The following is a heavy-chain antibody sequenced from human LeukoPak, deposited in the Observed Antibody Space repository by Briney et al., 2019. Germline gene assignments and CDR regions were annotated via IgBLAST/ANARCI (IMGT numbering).Heavy chain of an antibody. CDR3: ARRAIVARPGGDWFGP. CDR1: GYTFTGYY. J-gene: IGHJ5*02. Sequence: ASVKVSCKASGYTFTGYYMHWVRQAPGQGLEWMGWINPNSGGTNYAQKFEGRVTMTRDTSISIVYMELSRLRSDDTAVYYCARRAIVARPGGDWFGPWGQGTLVTVSS. D-gene: IGHD6-6*01. V-gene: IGHV1-2*02. CDR2: INPNSGGT.